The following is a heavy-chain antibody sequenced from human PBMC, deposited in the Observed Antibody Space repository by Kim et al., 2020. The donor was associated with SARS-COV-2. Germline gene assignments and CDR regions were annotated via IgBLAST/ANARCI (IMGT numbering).Heavy chain of an antibody. Sequence: GGSLRLSCAASGFTFSSYGMHWVRQAPGKGLEWVAVIWYDGSNKYYADSVKGRFTISRDNSKNTLYLQMNSLRAEDTAVYYCARDGETINMVSVVIMVGYYYYYGMDVWGQGTTFTVSS. CDR1: GFTFSSYG. CDR2: IWYDGSNK. D-gene: IGHD3-10*01. V-gene: IGHV3-33*01. CDR3: ARDGETINMVSVVIMVGYYYYYGMDV. J-gene: IGHJ6*02.